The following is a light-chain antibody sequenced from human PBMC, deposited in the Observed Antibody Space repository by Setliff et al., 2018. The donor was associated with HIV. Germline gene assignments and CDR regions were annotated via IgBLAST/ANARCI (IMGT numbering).Light chain of an antibody. CDR2: EVT. V-gene: IGLV2-14*01. J-gene: IGLJ1*01. CDR3: SSYGSGDALL. CDR1: SSDVGGYNY. Sequence: QSVLTQPASVSGSPGQSITISCTGTSSDVGGYNYVSWYQHHPGKAPKLLIYEVTNRPSGVSNRFSGSKSGNTASLTISGLQAEDEAHFFCSSYGSGDALLFGTGTKVTVL.